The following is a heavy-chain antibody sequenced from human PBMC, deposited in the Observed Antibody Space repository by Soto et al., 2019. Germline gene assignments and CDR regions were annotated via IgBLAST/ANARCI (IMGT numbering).Heavy chain of an antibody. J-gene: IGHJ6*02. CDR1: GFTFSSYG. D-gene: IGHD1-26*01. CDR3: AKDRIVGATGGMDV. CDR2: ISYDGSNK. V-gene: IGHV3-30*18. Sequence: VQLVESGGGLVQPGGSLRLSCAASGFTFSSYGMHWVRQAPGKGLEWVAVISYDGSNKYYADSVKGRFTISRDNSKNTLYLQMNSLRAEDTAVYYCAKDRIVGATGGMDVWGQGTTVTVSS.